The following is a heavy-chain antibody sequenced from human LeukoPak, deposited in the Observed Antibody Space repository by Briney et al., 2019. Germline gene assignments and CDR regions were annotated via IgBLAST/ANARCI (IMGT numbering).Heavy chain of an antibody. V-gene: IGHV3-48*03. J-gene: IGHJ6*04. CDR2: ISSSGSTI. CDR3: AELGITMIGGV. CDR1: GFTFSSYE. Sequence: GGALRLSCAASGFTFSSYEMNWVRQAPGKGLERVSYISSSGSTIYYADSVKGRFTISRDNAKNSLYLQMNSLRAEDTAVYYCAELGITMIGGVWGKGTTVTISS. D-gene: IGHD3-10*02.